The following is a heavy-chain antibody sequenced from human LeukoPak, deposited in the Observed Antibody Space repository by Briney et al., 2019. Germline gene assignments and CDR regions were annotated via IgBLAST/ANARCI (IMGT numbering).Heavy chain of an antibody. CDR2: TYYRTKWYF. Sequence: SQTLSLTCAISGDSVSNTGASWNWIRQSPSRGLEWLGRTYYRTKWYFDSAVSVKSRTTISPDTSKNQISLQLNSVTPEDTAVYYCARGGRGNYVSVFDSWGQGTLVTVSS. J-gene: IGHJ5*01. V-gene: IGHV6-1*01. CDR3: ARGGRGNYVSVFDS. D-gene: IGHD1-7*01. CDR1: GDSVSNTGAS.